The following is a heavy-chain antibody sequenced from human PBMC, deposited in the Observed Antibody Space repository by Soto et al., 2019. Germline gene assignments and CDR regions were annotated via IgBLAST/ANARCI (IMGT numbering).Heavy chain of an antibody. V-gene: IGHV1-46*01. CDR1: GYDFFKYN. J-gene: IGHJ4*02. CDR2: INPNGGYT. Sequence: ASVKVSCKTSGYDFFKYNMHWVRQAPGQGLEWMGVINPNGGYTRHAQKFQGRVIMTRDTSSKIVYMELSGLTSADTAMYYCTRAGSDVVILPDVRPLFDLWGQGALVTVSS. CDR3: TRAGSDVVILPDVRPLFDL. D-gene: IGHD3-10*01.